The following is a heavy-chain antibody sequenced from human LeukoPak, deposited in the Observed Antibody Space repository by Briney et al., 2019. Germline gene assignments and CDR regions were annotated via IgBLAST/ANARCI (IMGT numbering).Heavy chain of an antibody. D-gene: IGHD6-19*01. Sequence: GGSLRLSCAASGFTFSSYGMHWVRQAPGKGLEWVAVISYDGSNKYYADSVKGRFTISRDNSKNTLYLQMNSLRAEDTAVHYCAKDENGSSGHNWFDPWGQGTLVTVSS. V-gene: IGHV3-30*18. CDR1: GFTFSSYG. CDR2: ISYDGSNK. CDR3: AKDENGSSGHNWFDP. J-gene: IGHJ5*02.